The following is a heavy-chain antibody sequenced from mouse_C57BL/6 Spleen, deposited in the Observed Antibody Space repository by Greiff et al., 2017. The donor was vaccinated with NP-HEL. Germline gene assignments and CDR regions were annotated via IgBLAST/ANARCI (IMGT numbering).Heavy chain of an antibody. CDR2: IYCGDDK. CDR3: ARRAATGTAFDY. Sequence: QVTLKVSGPGILQSSQTLSLTCSFSGFSLSTSGMGLSWIRQPSGKGLEWLVHIYCGDDKRHNTFLKSRLTTCKDTSRKQVFLNITLVDTADTAKYYGARRAATGTAFDYWGQGTTLTVSS. D-gene: IGHD4-1*01. J-gene: IGHJ2*01. V-gene: IGHV8-12*01. CDR1: GFSLSTSGMG.